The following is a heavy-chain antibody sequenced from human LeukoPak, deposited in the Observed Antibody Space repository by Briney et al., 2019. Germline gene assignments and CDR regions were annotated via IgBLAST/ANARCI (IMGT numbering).Heavy chain of an antibody. CDR2: IWYDGSNK. Sequence: GGSLRLSCAASGFTFSSYGMHWVRQAPGKGLERVAVIWYDGSNKYYADSVKGRFTISRDNSKNTLYLQMNSLRAEDTAVYYCARSFSSYYDSSGYYKGIDYWGQGTLVTVSS. J-gene: IGHJ4*02. D-gene: IGHD3-22*01. V-gene: IGHV3-33*01. CDR3: ARSFSSYYDSSGYYKGIDY. CDR1: GFTFSSYG.